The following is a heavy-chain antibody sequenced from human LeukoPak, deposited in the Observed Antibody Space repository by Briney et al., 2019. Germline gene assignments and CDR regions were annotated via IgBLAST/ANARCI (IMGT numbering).Heavy chain of an antibody. CDR2: IYYSGST. Sequence: PSETLSLTCTVSGGSISSYYWSWIRQPPGKGLEWIGYIYYSGSTNYNPSLKSRVTISVDTSKNQFSLKLSSVTAADTAVYYCARSGSHFAFDIWGQGTMVTVSS. CDR1: GGSISSYY. V-gene: IGHV4-59*08. J-gene: IGHJ3*02. CDR3: ARSGSHFAFDI. D-gene: IGHD1-26*01.